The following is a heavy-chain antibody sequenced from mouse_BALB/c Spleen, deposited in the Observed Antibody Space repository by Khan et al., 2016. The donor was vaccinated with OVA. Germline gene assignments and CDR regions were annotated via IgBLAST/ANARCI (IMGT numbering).Heavy chain of an antibody. CDR2: ISSGDST. J-gene: IGHJ3*01. Sequence: EVELVESGGGLVKPGGSLKLSCAASGFTFSNYAMSWVRQSPEKRLEWVASISSGDSTYYLDSVKGRFTISRDNARNILYLQMSSLRSEDTAMYYCERDYWFDYWGQGTLVTVSA. V-gene: IGHV5-6-5*01. CDR3: ERDYWFDY. CDR1: GFTFSNYA.